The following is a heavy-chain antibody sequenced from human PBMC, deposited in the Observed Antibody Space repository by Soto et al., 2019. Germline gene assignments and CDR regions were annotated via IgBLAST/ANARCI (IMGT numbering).Heavy chain of an antibody. CDR3: ARGGFGGNPVDY. D-gene: IGHD2-15*01. V-gene: IGHV5-51*01. J-gene: IGHJ4*02. Sequence: GESLKISCKGSGYRFISSWIGWVRQMPGKGLEWMGTIYPGDSDTRYSPSFHGQVTISADKSISTAYLQWRSLKAADNAMYFCARGGFGGNPVDYWGQGTQVTVSS. CDR2: IYPGDSDT. CDR1: GYRFISSW.